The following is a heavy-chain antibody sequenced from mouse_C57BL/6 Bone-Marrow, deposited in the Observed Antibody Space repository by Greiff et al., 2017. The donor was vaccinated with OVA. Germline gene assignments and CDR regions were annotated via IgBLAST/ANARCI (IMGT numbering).Heavy chain of an antibody. D-gene: IGHD4-1*02. J-gene: IGHJ3*01. CDR1: GFTFSSYA. V-gene: IGHV5-9-1*02. CDR2: ISSGGDYI. CDR3: TRVSPQLVAY. Sequence: EVQGVESGEGLVKPGGSLKLSCAASGFTFSSYAMSWVRQTPEKRLEWVAYISSGGDYIYYADTVKGRFTISRDNARNTLYLQMSSLKSEDTAMYYCTRVSPQLVAYWGQGTLVTVSA.